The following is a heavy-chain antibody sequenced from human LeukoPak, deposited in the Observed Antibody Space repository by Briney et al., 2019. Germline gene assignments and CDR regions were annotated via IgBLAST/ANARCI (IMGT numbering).Heavy chain of an antibody. Sequence: SVKVSCKASGGTFSSYAISWVRQAPGQGLEWMGGIIPIFGTANYAQKFQGRVTITADESTSTAYMELSSLRSEDTAVYYCARGLLSSGFIDYWGQGTLATVSS. V-gene: IGHV1-69*13. CDR3: ARGLLSSGFIDY. D-gene: IGHD6-19*01. CDR1: GGTFSSYA. J-gene: IGHJ4*02. CDR2: IIPIFGTA.